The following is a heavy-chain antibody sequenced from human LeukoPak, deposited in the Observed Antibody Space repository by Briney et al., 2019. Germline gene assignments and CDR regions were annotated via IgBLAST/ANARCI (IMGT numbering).Heavy chain of an antibody. J-gene: IGHJ4*02. D-gene: IGHD3-16*01. CDR3: VKGGGRTRSYFDY. CDR2: ISGCGGST. CDR1: GFTFSSYA. Sequence: GGSLRLSCAASGFTFSSYAMSWVRQAPGKGLEWVSAISGCGGSTYYADSVKGRFTISRDNSKNTLYLQMNSLRAEDTAVYYCVKGGGRTRSYFDYWGQGTLVTVSS. V-gene: IGHV3-23*01.